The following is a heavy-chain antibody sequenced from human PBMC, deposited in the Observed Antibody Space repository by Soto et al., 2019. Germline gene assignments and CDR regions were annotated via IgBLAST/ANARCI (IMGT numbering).Heavy chain of an antibody. V-gene: IGHV1-46*03. D-gene: IGHD2-15*01. CDR2: INPSGGST. CDR3: ARDGSPGPLEVVAATPYWYDP. J-gene: IGHJ5*02. Sequence: ASVKVSCKASGYTFTSYYMHWVRQAPGQGLEWMGIINPSGGSTSYAQKFQGRVTMTRDTSTSTVYMELSSLRSEDTAVYYCARDGSPGPLEVVAATPYWYDPWGQGTLVTVSS. CDR1: GYTFTSYY.